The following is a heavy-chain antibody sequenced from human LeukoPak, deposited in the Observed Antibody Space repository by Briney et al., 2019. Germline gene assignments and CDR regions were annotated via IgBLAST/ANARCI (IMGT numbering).Heavy chain of an antibody. D-gene: IGHD2-21*01. CDR2: IYFSGST. J-gene: IGHJ4*02. V-gene: IGHV4-59*01. Sequence: PSETLSLTCTVSGDSISSSYWSWIRQPPGKGLEWIGYIYFSGSTNYNPSLKSRVTMSVDTSKNQFSLKLSSVTAADTAVYYCVRGGIVGTSARVPLFDNWGQGTLVTVSS. CDR1: GDSISSSY. CDR3: VRGGIVGTSARVPLFDN.